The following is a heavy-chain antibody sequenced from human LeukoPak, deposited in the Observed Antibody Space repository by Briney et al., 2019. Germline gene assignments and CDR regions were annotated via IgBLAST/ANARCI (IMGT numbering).Heavy chain of an antibody. V-gene: IGHV4-34*01. CDR1: GGSFSGYY. J-gene: IGHJ5*02. CDR2: INHRGST. CDR3: ARGWYYYGSGSYRWFDP. D-gene: IGHD3-10*01. Sequence: TSETLSLACAVYGGSFSGYYWSWIRQPPGKGLEWIGEINHRGSTNYNPSLQSRVTIPVGTSKNQFSLKLSSVTAADTAVYYCARGWYYYGSGSYRWFDPWGQGTLVTVSS.